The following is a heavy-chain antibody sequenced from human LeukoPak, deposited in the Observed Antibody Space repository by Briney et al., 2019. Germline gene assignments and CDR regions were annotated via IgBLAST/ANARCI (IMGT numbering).Heavy chain of an antibody. CDR3: ARQGTTVVTPPYSWFDP. CDR2: INPSGGST. Sequence: GESLKISCKGSGYSFTSYYMHWVRQAPGQGLEWMGIINPSGGSTSYAQKFQGRVTMTRDTSTSTVYMELSSLRSEDTAVYYCARQGTTVVTPPYSWFDPWGQGTLVIVSS. J-gene: IGHJ5*02. V-gene: IGHV1-46*01. CDR1: GYSFTSYY. D-gene: IGHD4-23*01.